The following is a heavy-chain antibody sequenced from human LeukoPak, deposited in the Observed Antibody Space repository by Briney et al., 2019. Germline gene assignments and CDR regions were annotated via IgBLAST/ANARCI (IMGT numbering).Heavy chain of an antibody. CDR1: GGSISSSSYY. D-gene: IGHD2-2*01. J-gene: IGHJ1*01. CDR3: ARDDSTKGEYFQH. V-gene: IGHV4-39*07. Sequence: SETLSLTCTVSGGSISSSSYYWGWIRQPPGKGLEWIGSIYYSGSTYYNPSLKSRVTISVDTSKNQFSLKLSSVTAADTAVYYCARDDSTKGEYFQHWGQGTLVTVSS. CDR2: IYYSGST.